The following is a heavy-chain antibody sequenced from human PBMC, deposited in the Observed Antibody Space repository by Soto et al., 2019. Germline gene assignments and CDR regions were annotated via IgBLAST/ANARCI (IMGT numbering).Heavy chain of an antibody. J-gene: IGHJ5*02. CDR3: AHWGGRITIFGNGFDP. D-gene: IGHD3-3*01. Sequence: QSGPTLVNPTQTLTLTCTFSGFSLSTSGVGVGWIRQPPGKALEWLALIYWDDDKRYSPSLKSRLTITKDTSKNRVVLTMTHMDPVDTATYYCAHWGGRITIFGNGFDPWGQGTLVTVSS. V-gene: IGHV2-5*02. CDR2: IYWDDDK. CDR1: GFSLSTSGVG.